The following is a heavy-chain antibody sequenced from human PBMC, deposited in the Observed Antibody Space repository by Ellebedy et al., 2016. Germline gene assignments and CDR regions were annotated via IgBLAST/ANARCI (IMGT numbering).Heavy chain of an antibody. CDR2: ISYDGSNK. CDR1: GFTFSSYG. V-gene: IGHV3-30*03. D-gene: IGHD3-3*01. Sequence: GGSLRLSXAASGFTFSSYGMHWVRQAPGKGLEWVAVISYDGSNKYYADSVKGRFTISRDNAKNSLYLQMNSLRADDTAVYYCARDAYYDFWSDDWFNPWGQGTLVTVSS. J-gene: IGHJ5*02. CDR3: ARDAYYDFWSDDWFNP.